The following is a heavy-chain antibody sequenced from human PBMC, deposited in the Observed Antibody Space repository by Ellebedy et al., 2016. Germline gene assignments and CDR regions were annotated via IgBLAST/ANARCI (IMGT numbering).Heavy chain of an antibody. D-gene: IGHD2-8*01. J-gene: IGHJ3*01. CDR2: IYGGGAS. Sequence: GGSLRLXXTASGVSLSIYAMDWVRQAPGKGLELVSLIYGGGASYYADSVKGRFTISRDNSKKTLYLQMSGLGVEDTAVYYCVTRHNGAFDLWGQGTMVTVSS. V-gene: IGHV3-53*01. CDR1: GVSLSIYA. CDR3: VTRHNGAFDL.